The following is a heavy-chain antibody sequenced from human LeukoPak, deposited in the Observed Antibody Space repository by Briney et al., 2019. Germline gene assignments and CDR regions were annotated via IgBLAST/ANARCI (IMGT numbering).Heavy chain of an antibody. CDR3: ASGYDFWSGYYFDY. J-gene: IGHJ4*02. D-gene: IGHD3-3*01. CDR2: IYTSGST. CDR1: GGSISSGSYY. Sequence: SETLSLTCTVSGGSISSGSYYWSWIRQPAGKELEWIGRIYTSGSTNYNPSLKSRVTISVDTSKNQFSLKLSSVTAADTAVYYCASGYDFWSGYYFDYWGQGTLVTVSS. V-gene: IGHV4-61*02.